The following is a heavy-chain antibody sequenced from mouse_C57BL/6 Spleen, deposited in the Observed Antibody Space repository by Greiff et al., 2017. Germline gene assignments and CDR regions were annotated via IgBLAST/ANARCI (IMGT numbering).Heavy chain of an antibody. J-gene: IGHJ2*01. Sequence: EVNVVESGGGLVKPGGSLKLSCAASGFTFSSYTMSWVRQTPEKRLEWVATISGGGGNTYYPDSVKGRFTISRDNAKNTLYLQMSSLRSEDTALYYCARYGSSPRYFGYWGQGTTLTVSS. V-gene: IGHV5-9*01. D-gene: IGHD1-1*01. CDR2: ISGGGGNT. CDR3: ARYGSSPRYFGY. CDR1: GFTFSSYT.